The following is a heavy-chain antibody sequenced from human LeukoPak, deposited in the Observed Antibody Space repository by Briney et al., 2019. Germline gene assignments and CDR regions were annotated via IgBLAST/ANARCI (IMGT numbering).Heavy chain of an antibody. V-gene: IGHV3-7*01. D-gene: IGHD5-24*01. CDR3: ARERFRGRDGLDI. Sequence: PGGSLRLSCAASGFTFSSYWMSWVRQAPGKGLEWVANIKQDGSEKYYVDSVKGRFTISRDNAKNSLYLQMNSLRAEDTAVYYCARERFRGRDGLDIWGQGTMVTVSS. CDR2: IKQDGSEK. J-gene: IGHJ3*02. CDR1: GFTFSSYW.